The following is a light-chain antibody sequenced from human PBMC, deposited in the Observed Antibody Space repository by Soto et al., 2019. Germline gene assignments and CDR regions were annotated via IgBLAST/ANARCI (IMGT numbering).Light chain of an antibody. Sequence: DIQMTQSPSSLSASVGDRVTITCRASQSVDSYLNWYQQKPGKAPNLLIYSASRLKSGVPSRFSGCGSGTDFTLTISSLQPEDFATYYCQQSDSGLTFGGGTKVEIK. J-gene: IGKJ4*01. CDR1: QSVDSY. CDR2: SAS. CDR3: QQSDSGLT. V-gene: IGKV1-39*01.